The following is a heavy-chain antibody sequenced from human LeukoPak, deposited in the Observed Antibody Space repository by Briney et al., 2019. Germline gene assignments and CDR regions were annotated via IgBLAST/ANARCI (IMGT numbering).Heavy chain of an antibody. CDR3: ATSRFYLES. Sequence: GGSLRLSCAASGFTFSSYWMSWVRQAPEKGLEWVAKIKPDGSEIYHVDSVQGRFTISRDYAKNSLYLQMNSLRAEDTAVYYCATSRFYLESWGQGTLVTVSS. V-gene: IGHV3-7*01. CDR2: IKPDGSEI. CDR1: GFTFSSYW. J-gene: IGHJ4*02.